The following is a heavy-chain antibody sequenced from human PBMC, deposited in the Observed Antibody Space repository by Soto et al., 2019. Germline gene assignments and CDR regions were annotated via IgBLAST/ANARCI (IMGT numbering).Heavy chain of an antibody. CDR3: ARGWGYDSNDYYYAY. CDR1: GGTFSRHA. J-gene: IGHJ4*02. V-gene: IGHV1-69*01. Sequence: QVQLVQSGAEVRKPGSSVKVSCKASGGTFSRHAISWVRQAPGQGLEWMGGIIPIFGTANHAQKFQGRVKIIADESTITVYVELSSLSSEDTAMYYCARGWGYDSNDYYYAYWGQGTLVIVSS. CDR2: IIPIFGTA. D-gene: IGHD3-22*01.